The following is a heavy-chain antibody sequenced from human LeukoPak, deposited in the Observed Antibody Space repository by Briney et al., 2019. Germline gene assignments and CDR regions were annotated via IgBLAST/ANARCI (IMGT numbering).Heavy chain of an antibody. CDR1: GGSISSDKYY. Sequence: SQTLSLTCTVSGGSISSDKYYWSWIRQPAGKGLEWIGRIHTGGTTNYNPPLKSRVTISVDTSKNQLSPRLRSVTAADTAVYYCAGYYDRRGYYEPEYFRYWGQGILVPVSS. CDR3: AGYYDRRGYYEPEYFRY. CDR2: IHTGGTT. J-gene: IGHJ1*01. V-gene: IGHV4-61*02. D-gene: IGHD3-22*01.